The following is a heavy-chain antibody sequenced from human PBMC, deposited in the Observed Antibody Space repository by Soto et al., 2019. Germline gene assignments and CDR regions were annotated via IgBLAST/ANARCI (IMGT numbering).Heavy chain of an antibody. Sequence: GGSLRLSCAASGFNFHTYAMSWVRQAPGKGLEWVSAISGGGGSTYYADSVKGRFTISRDNSKNTLNLQMNNLRAEDTAVYYCARTTVTTNFDYWGQGTLVTVSS. CDR2: ISGGGGST. CDR3: ARTTVTTNFDY. J-gene: IGHJ4*02. V-gene: IGHV3-23*01. D-gene: IGHD4-17*01. CDR1: GFNFHTYA.